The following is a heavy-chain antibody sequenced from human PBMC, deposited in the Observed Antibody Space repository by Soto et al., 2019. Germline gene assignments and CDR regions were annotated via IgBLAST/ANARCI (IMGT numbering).Heavy chain of an antibody. D-gene: IGHD2-2*01. J-gene: IGHJ4*02. CDR2: IYYSGST. CDR1: GGSISSYY. Sequence: PSETLSLTCTVSGGSISSYYWSWIRQPPGKGLEWIGYIYYSGSTNYNPSLKSRVTISVDTSKNQFSLKLSSVTAADTAVYYCARLRIDCSSTSCHDYFDYWGQGTLVTVSS. CDR3: ARLRIDCSSTSCHDYFDY. V-gene: IGHV4-59*08.